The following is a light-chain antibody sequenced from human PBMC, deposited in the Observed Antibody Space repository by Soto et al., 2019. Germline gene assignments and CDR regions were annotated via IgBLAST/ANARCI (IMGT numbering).Light chain of an antibody. CDR2: GAS. CDR3: QQNGRS. CDR1: QSVTSTY. V-gene: IGKV3-20*01. J-gene: IGKJ3*01. Sequence: EIVLTQSPATLSLSPGERATLSCRASQSVTSTYLAWYQQKPGQAPRLLIYGASNRATGISDRFSGSGSGTDFTLTISRMDPEDVAVYYCQQNGRSFGPGTKVYLK.